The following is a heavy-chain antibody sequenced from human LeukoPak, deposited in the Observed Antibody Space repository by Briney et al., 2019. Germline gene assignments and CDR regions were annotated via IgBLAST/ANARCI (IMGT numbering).Heavy chain of an antibody. D-gene: IGHD5-18*01. V-gene: IGHV4-61*02. J-gene: IGHJ3*02. CDR1: GGSISSGSYY. CDR2: IYTSGST. Sequence: PSQTLSLTCTVSGGSISSGSYYWSWIRQPAGKGLEWIGRIYTSGSTNYNPSLKSRVTISVDTSKNQFSLKLSSVTAADTAVYYCAREGGYSYGTLNAFDIWGQGTMVTVSS. CDR3: AREGGYSYGTLNAFDI.